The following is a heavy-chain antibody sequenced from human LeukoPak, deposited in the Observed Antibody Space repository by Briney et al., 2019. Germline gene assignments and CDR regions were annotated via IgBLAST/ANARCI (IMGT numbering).Heavy chain of an antibody. D-gene: IGHD2-8*01. J-gene: IGHJ4*02. V-gene: IGHV3-23*01. CDR3: AKVEEIVLMVYAIAGGYFDY. CDR2: ISGSGGST. CDR1: GFTFSSYA. Sequence: GGSLRLSCAASGFTFSSYAMSWVRQAPGKGLEWVSAISGSGGSTYYADSVKGRFTISRDNSKNTLYLQMNSLRAEDTAVYYCAKVEEIVLMVYAIAGGYFDYWGQGTLVTVSS.